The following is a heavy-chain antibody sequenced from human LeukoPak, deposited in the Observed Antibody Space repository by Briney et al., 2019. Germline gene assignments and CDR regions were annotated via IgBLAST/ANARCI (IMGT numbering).Heavy chain of an antibody. Sequence: PSETLSPTCTVSGGSISSGDYYWSWIRQPPGKGLEWIGFIYYSGTTYYNPSLKSRLTISVDTSKNQFSLKLSSVTAADTAVYYCATYMTTDQYLDFWGREPWSPSPQ. CDR3: ATYMTTDQYLDF. CDR1: GGSISSGDYY. J-gene: IGHJ4*02. CDR2: IYYSGTT. V-gene: IGHV4-30-4*08. D-gene: IGHD4-11*01.